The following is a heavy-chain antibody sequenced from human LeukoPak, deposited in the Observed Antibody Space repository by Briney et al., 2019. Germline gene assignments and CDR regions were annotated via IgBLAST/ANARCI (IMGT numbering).Heavy chain of an antibody. Sequence: SETLSFTCTVSGGSISSYYWSWTRQPPGKGLEWIGYIYYSGSTNYNPSLKSRVTISVDTSKNQFSLKLSSVTAADTAVYYCARADDSSGYYFDAFDIWGQGTMVTVSS. D-gene: IGHD3-22*01. CDR3: ARADDSSGYYFDAFDI. CDR2: IYYSGST. V-gene: IGHV4-59*01. J-gene: IGHJ3*02. CDR1: GGSISSYY.